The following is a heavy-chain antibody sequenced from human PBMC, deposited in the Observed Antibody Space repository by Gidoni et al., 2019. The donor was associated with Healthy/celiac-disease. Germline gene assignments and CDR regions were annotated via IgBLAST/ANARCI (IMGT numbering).Heavy chain of an antibody. J-gene: IGHJ3*02. CDR3: ARFGKYYYDSSGDNPNAFDI. Sequence: PPGKGMEWIGSIYPSGSTYYNPSLKRRVTISVGTSKNRVSLKLSSVTAADTAVYYCARFGKYYYDSSGDNPNAFDIWGQGKMGTVSS. CDR2: IYPSGST. V-gene: IGHV4-38-2*01. D-gene: IGHD3-22*01.